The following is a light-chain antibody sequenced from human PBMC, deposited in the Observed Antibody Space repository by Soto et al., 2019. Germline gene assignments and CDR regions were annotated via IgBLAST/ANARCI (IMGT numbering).Light chain of an antibody. V-gene: IGLV2-8*01. CDR2: EVS. Sequence: QAVVTQSPSASGSPGQSVTISCTGTSSDVGNYKYVFWYQQHPGKAPKLMIYEVSKRPSGVPDRFSGSKSGNTASLTVSGLQVEDEADYYCSSYAGSNLWVFGGGTKLTVL. J-gene: IGLJ3*02. CDR3: SSYAGSNLWV. CDR1: SSDVGNYKY.